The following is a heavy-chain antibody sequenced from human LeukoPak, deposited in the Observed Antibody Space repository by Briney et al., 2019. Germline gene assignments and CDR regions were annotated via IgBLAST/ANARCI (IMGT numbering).Heavy chain of an antibody. CDR2: ISAYNGNT. D-gene: IGHD1-26*01. CDR1: GYTFTSYG. Sequence: ASVKVSCKASGYTFTSYGISWVRQAPGQGLEWMGWISAYNGNTNYAQKLQGRVTMTTETSTSTAYMEMRRLRSDDTAVYYCARDDPYIVGATPAFDYWGQGTLVTVSS. CDR3: ARDDPYIVGATPAFDY. V-gene: IGHV1-18*01. J-gene: IGHJ4*02.